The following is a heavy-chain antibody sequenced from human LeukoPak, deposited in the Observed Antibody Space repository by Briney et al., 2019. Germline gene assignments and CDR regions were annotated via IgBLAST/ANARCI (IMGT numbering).Heavy chain of an antibody. D-gene: IGHD6-25*01. CDR1: GRSFSGYY. CDR3: ARLGSAAGFDY. V-gene: IGHV4-34*01. CDR2: INHSGST. J-gene: IGHJ4*02. Sequence: SETLTLTCAAYGRSFSGYYGSWIRQPPGKGLEWLGQINHSGSTNYHPSIKSRVTIYVGMSKNQYSLKLSSVTAADTAVYYCARLGSAAGFDYWGQGTLVTVSS.